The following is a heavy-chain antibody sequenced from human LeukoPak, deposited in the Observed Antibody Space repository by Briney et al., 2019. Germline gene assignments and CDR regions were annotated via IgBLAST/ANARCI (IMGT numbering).Heavy chain of an antibody. J-gene: IGHJ5*02. CDR2: IYPGDSDT. CDR3: ARHYPSHPITMVRGVINWFDP. CDR1: GYSFTSYW. D-gene: IGHD3-10*01. V-gene: IGHV5-51*01. Sequence: GESLKISCKGSGYSFTSYWIGWVRQMPGKGLEWMGIIYPGDSDTRYSPSFQGQVTISADKSISTAYLQWSSLKASDTAMYYCARHYPSHPITMVRGVINWFDPWGQGTLVTVSS.